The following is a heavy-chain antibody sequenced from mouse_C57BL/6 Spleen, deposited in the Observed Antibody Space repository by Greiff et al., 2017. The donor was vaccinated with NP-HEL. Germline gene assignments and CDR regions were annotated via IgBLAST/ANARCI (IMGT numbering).Heavy chain of an antibody. J-gene: IGHJ2*01. D-gene: IGHD2-3*01. CDR2: IGPGSGST. V-gene: IGHV1-77*01. CDR1: GYTFTDYY. CDR3: RKNDGYYGTNYFDY. Sequence: QVQLQQSGAELVKPGASVKISCKASGYTFTDYYINWVKQRPGQGLEWIGKIGPGSGSTYYNEKFKGKATMTADKSSSTAYMQLSSLTSEDSAVYFCRKNDGYYGTNYFDYWGKGTTLTVSS.